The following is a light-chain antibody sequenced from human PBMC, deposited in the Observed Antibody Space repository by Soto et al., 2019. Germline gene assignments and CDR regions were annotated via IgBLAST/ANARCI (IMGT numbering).Light chain of an antibody. J-gene: IGKJ4*01. CDR3: QHRSNWPLT. V-gene: IGKV3-11*01. Sequence: EIVLTQSPATLSLSPGERATLSCRASQSVSRYLAWYQQKPGQAPRLLIYEASNRATGIPARFSGSGSGTDFTLTISNLEPEDFAVYYCQHRSNWPLTLGGGTKVEIK. CDR1: QSVSRY. CDR2: EAS.